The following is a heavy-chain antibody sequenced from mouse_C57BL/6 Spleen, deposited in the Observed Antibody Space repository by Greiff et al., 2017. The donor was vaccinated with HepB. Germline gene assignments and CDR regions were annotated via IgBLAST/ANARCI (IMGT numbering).Heavy chain of an antibody. D-gene: IGHD1-1*01. CDR1: GYTFTDYY. CDR3: AYGSSYWFAY. Sequence: EVQLQQSGPELVKPGASVKISCKASGYTFTDYYMNWVKQSHGKSLEWIGDINPNNGGTSYNQKFKGKATLTVDTSSSTAYMELRRLTSEDSAVYYCAYGSSYWFAYWGQGTLVTVSA. J-gene: IGHJ3*01. CDR2: INPNNGGT. V-gene: IGHV1-26*01.